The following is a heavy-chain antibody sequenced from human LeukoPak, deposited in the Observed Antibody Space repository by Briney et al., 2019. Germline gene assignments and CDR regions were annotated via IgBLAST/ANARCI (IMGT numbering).Heavy chain of an antibody. CDR1: GFTFSSYW. D-gene: IGHD2-21*02. J-gene: IGHJ4*02. Sequence: GGSLRLSCAASGFTFSSYWMHWVRHAPGKGLVWVSRINSDGSSTSYADSVKGRFTISRDNAKNTLYLQMNSLRAEDTAVYYCARDVTATQLDYWGQGTLVTVSS. CDR2: INSDGSST. CDR3: ARDVTATQLDY. V-gene: IGHV3-74*01.